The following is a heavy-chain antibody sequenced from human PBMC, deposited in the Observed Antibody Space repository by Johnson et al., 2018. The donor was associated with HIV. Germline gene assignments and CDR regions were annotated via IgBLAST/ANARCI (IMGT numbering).Heavy chain of an antibody. Sequence: QVQLVESGGGVVQPGGSLRLSCAASGFTFSSYGMHWVRQAPGKGLECVSGIYSGGRTYYADSVKGRFTISRDNPKNTLYLQMNSLRAEDTAVYFCARDRRYYDSSGYYHDAFDIWGQGTMVTVSS. D-gene: IGHD3-22*01. V-gene: IGHV3-NL1*01. CDR3: ARDRRYYDSSGYYHDAFDI. CDR2: IYSGGRT. CDR1: GFTFSSYG. J-gene: IGHJ3*02.